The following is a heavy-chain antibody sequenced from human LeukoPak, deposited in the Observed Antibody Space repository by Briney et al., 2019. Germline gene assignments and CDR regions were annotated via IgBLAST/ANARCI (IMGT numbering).Heavy chain of an antibody. CDR2: IIPIFGTA. Sequence: ASVKVSCKASGGTFSSYAISWVRQAPGQGLEWMGGIIPIFGTANYAQKFQGRVTITADESTSTAYMELSSLRSEDTAVYYCARALAITYYYGSGSYYPTLYGMDVWGQGTTVTVSS. CDR3: ARALAITYYYGSGSYYPTLYGMDV. V-gene: IGHV1-69*01. D-gene: IGHD3-10*01. J-gene: IGHJ6*02. CDR1: GGTFSSYA.